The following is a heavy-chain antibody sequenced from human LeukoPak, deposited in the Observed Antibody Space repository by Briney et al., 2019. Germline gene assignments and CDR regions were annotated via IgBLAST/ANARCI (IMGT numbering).Heavy chain of an antibody. CDR3: ARDWVAATSFDI. CDR1: GFTFSDYY. J-gene: IGHJ3*02. CDR2: IYSGGNT. Sequence: GGSLRLSCAASGFTFSDYYMSWIRQAPGKGLEWVSVIYSGGNTYYADSVKGRFTISRDNSKNTLYLQMNSLRAEDTAVYYCARDWVAATSFDIWGQGTMVTVSS. D-gene: IGHD6-13*01. V-gene: IGHV3-66*01.